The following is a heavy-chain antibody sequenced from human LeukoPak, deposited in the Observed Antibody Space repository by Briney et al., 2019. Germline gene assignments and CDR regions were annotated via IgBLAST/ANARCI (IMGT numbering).Heavy chain of an antibody. J-gene: IGHJ5*02. CDR3: ARGADGVSSNSRGWFDP. CDR1: GFALSSYA. Sequence: GGSLRLSCAASGFALSSYAMSWVRQAPGKGLEWVSSISSSSSYIYYADSVKGRFTISRDNAQNSLYLQMNTLRAEDTAVYSCARGADGVSSNSRGWFDPWGQGTLVTVSS. D-gene: IGHD2-15*01. CDR2: ISSSSSYI. V-gene: IGHV3-21*01.